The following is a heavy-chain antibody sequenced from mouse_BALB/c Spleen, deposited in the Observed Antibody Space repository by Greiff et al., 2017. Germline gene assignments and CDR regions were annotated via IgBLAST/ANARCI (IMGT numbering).Heavy chain of an antibody. Sequence: QVQLQESGPELVKPGASVWISCKASGYTFTSYYIHWVKQRPGQGLEWIGWIYPGNVNTKYNEKFKGKATLTADNSSSTAYMQLSILTSEASAVYFCARSEDYDIAYWGQGTLVTVSA. D-gene: IGHD2-4*01. CDR1: GYTFTSYY. V-gene: IGHV1S56*01. J-gene: IGHJ3*01. CDR2: IYPGNVNT. CDR3: ARSEDYDIAY.